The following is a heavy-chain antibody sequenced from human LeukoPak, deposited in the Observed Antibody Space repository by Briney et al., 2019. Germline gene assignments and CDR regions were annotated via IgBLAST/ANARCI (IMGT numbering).Heavy chain of an antibody. Sequence: GGSLRLSCAASGFTFSSYAMSWVRQAPGKGLEWVSAISGSGGSTYYADSVKGRFTISRDNSKNTLYLQMNSLRAEDTVVYYCAPGVYSSGSRWGQGTLVTVSS. CDR2: ISGSGGST. V-gene: IGHV3-23*01. J-gene: IGHJ4*02. CDR1: GFTFSSYA. D-gene: IGHD6-19*01. CDR3: APGVYSSGSR.